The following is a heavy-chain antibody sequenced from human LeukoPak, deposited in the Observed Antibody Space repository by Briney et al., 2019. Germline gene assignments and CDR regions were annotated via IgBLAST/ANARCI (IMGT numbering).Heavy chain of an antibody. CDR1: GYTFTGYY. J-gene: IGHJ6*04. CDR3: ARERYYYGSGSYRFYYYGMDV. V-gene: IGHV1-2*04. CDR2: INPNSGGT. Sequence: ASVKVSCKASGYTFTGYYMHWVRQAPGQGLEWMGWINPNSGGTNYAQKFQGWVTMTRDTSISTAYMELSRLRSDDTAVYYCARERYYYGSGSYRFYYYGMDVWGKGTTVTVSP. D-gene: IGHD3-10*01.